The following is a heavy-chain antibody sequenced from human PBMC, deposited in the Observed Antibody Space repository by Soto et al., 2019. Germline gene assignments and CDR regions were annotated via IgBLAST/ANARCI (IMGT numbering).Heavy chain of an antibody. CDR1: GGTFSSYA. CDR2: IIPIFGTA. CDR3: ARDGTPAAIVAKELYYYYGMDV. J-gene: IGHJ6*02. V-gene: IGHV1-69*13. Sequence: GASVKVSCKASGGTFSSYAISWVRQAPGQGLEWMGGIIPIFGTANYARKFQGRVTITADESTSTAYMELSSLRSEDTAVYYCARDGTPAAIVAKELYYYYGMDVWGQGTTVTVSS. D-gene: IGHD3-16*02.